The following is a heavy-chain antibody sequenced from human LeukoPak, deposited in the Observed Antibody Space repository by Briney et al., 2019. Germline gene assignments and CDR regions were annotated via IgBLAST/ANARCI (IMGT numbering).Heavy chain of an antibody. D-gene: IGHD3-10*01. Sequence: SETLSLTCAVYGGSFSGYYWSWIRQPPGKGLEWIGEINHSGSTNYNPSLKSRVTISVDTSKNQFSLKLSFVTAADTAVYYCARGLGYYGSGNDYWGQGTLVTVSS. V-gene: IGHV4-34*01. CDR1: GGSFSGYY. CDR3: ARGLGYYGSGNDY. CDR2: INHSGST. J-gene: IGHJ4*02.